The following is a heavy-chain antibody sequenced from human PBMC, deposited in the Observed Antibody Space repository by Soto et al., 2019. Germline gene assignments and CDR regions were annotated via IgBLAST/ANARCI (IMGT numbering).Heavy chain of an antibody. D-gene: IGHD5-12*01. J-gene: IGHJ4*02. Sequence: EVQLVESGGGVVRPGGSLRLSCAASRFTFHDYGMNWVRQAPGKGLEWVSGISWNGVSTGYADSVKGRFIISRDNAKKSLYLQMNNLRPEDTALYYCARDNSDYDLDYWGQGTLVTVSS. CDR1: RFTFHDYG. CDR2: ISWNGVST. CDR3: ARDNSDYDLDY. V-gene: IGHV3-20*04.